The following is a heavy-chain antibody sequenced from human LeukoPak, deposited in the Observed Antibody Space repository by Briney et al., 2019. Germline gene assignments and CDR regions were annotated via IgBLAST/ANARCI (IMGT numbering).Heavy chain of an antibody. V-gene: IGHV5-51*01. CDR3: ARQEGRGVIEPYYYYGMDV. Sequence: GESLKISCKGSGYSFTSYWIGWVRQMPGKGLEWMGIIYPGDSDTRYSPSFQGQVTISADKSISTAYLQWSSLKASDTAMYYCARQEGRGVIEPYYYYGMDVWGKGTTVTVSS. CDR1: GYSFTSYW. CDR2: IYPGDSDT. J-gene: IGHJ6*04. D-gene: IGHD3-10*01.